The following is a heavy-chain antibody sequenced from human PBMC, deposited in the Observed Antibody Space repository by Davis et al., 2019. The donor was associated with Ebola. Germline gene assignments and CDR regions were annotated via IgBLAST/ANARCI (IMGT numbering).Heavy chain of an antibody. CDR3: ARSWATVNWFDP. V-gene: IGHV1-46*01. Sequence: ATSVKVSCKASGYTFTSYYMHWVRQAPGQGLEWMGIINPSGGSTNYAQKLQGRVTMTTDTSTSTAYMELRSLRSDDTAVYYCARSWATVNWFDPWGQGTLVTVSS. CDR1: GYTFTSYY. CDR2: INPSGGST. D-gene: IGHD4-11*01. J-gene: IGHJ5*02.